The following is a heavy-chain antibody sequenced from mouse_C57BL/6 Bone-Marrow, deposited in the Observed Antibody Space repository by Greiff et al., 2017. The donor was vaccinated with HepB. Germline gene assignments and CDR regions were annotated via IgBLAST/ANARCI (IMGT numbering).Heavy chain of an antibody. CDR3: ARTSYYYGSSHWYFDV. D-gene: IGHD1-1*01. J-gene: IGHJ1*03. Sequence: VQLQQSGPELVKPGASVKIPCKASGYTFTDYNMDWVKQSHGKSLEWIGDINPNNGGTIYNQKFKGKATLTVDKSSSTAYMERRSLTSEDTAVYYCARTSYYYGSSHWYFDVWGTGTTVTVSS. CDR1: GYTFTDYN. CDR2: INPNNGGT. V-gene: IGHV1-18*01.